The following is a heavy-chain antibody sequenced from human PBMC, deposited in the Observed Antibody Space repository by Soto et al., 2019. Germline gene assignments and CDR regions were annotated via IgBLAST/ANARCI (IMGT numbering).Heavy chain of an antibody. CDR2: ISYDGSNK. D-gene: IGHD6-13*01. Sequence: HPGGSLRLSCAASGFTFSSYAMHWVRQAPGKGLGWVAVISYDGSNKYYADSVKGRFTISRDNSKNTLYLQMNSLRAEDTAVYYCARDDKYSSSRGGYYGMDVWGQGTTVTVSS. V-gene: IGHV3-30-3*01. CDR3: ARDDKYSSSRGGYYGMDV. J-gene: IGHJ6*02. CDR1: GFTFSSYA.